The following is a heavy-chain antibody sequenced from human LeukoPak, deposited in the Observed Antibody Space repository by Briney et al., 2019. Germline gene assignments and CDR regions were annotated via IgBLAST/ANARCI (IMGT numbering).Heavy chain of an antibody. D-gene: IGHD5-12*01. Sequence: PGGSLRLSCAASGFTFSSYEMNWVRQAPGKGLEWVSYISSSGSTIYYADSVKGRFTISRDNAKNSLYLQMNSLRAEDTAVYYCARDRGYDYSAAYYFDYWGQGTLVTVSS. CDR1: GFTFSSYE. CDR3: ARDRGYDYSAAYYFDY. CDR2: ISSSGSTI. V-gene: IGHV3-48*03. J-gene: IGHJ4*02.